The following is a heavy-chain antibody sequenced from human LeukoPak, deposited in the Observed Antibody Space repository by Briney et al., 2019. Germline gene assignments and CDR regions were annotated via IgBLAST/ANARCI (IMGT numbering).Heavy chain of an antibody. CDR1: GFTVSSNY. CDR2: IYSGGST. J-gene: IGHJ4*02. D-gene: IGHD6-13*01. Sequence: GGSLRLSCAASGFTVSSNYMSWVRQAPGKGPEWVSVIYSGGSTYYADSVKGRFTISRDNAKNTLYLQMNSLRAEDTAVYYCARDGGVPAAAGVRPPNDYWGQGTLVTVSS. V-gene: IGHV3-66*01. CDR3: ARDGGVPAAAGVRPPNDY.